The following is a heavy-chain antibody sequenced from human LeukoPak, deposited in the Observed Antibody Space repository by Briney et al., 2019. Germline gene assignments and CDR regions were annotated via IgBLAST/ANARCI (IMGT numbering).Heavy chain of an antibody. CDR3: ARGSRNAAGNYWYFDF. CDR2: IYYGGST. J-gene: IGHJ2*01. CDR1: GGSISSSSYY. Sequence: SETLSLTCTVSGGSISSSSYYWGWIRQPPGKGLEWIGSIYYGGSTYYNPSLKSRVTISVDTSKNQFSLRLNSVTAADTAVYFCARGSRNAAGNYWYFDFWGRGTPVTVSS. V-gene: IGHV4-39*07. D-gene: IGHD6-13*01.